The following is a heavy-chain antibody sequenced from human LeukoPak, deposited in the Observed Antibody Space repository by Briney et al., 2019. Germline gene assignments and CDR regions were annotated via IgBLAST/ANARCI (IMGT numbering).Heavy chain of an antibody. V-gene: IGHV4-59*01. CDR2: IYYSGRT. J-gene: IGHJ6*02. D-gene: IGHD6-13*01. Sequence: SETLSLTCTVSGGSISSYYWSWIRQPPGKGLEWIGYIYYSGRTNYNPSLKSRVTISVDTSKNQFSLKLSSVSAADTAVYYCARDVRAAAGTFYYYYGMDVWGQGTTVTVSS. CDR3: ARDVRAAAGTFYYYYGMDV. CDR1: GGSISSYY.